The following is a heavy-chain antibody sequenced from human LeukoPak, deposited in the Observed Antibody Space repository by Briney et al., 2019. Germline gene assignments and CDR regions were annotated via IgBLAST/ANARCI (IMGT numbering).Heavy chain of an antibody. CDR1: GYTFTGYY. D-gene: IGHD6-19*01. CDR3: ARDRGSSGRSTYNWFDP. Sequence: ASVKVSCKASGYTFTGYYMHWVRQAPGQGLEWVGWINPNSGCTNYAQKFQGRVTMTRDTSISTAYMELSRLRSDDTAVYYCARDRGSSGRSTYNWFDPWGQGTLVTVSS. V-gene: IGHV1-2*02. J-gene: IGHJ5*02. CDR2: INPNSGCT.